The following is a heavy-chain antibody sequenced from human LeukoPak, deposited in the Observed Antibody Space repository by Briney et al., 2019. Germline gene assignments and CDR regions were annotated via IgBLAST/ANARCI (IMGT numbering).Heavy chain of an antibody. Sequence: GGSLRLSCAASGLTLTNYAMMWVRQAPGKGLEWVSSISVSGGSTFYAGSVKGRFTISRDNSKNTLYLQMNSLRAEDTAAYYCAKKNLWVDYWGQGTLVTVSS. D-gene: IGHD2/OR15-2a*01. V-gene: IGHV3-23*01. CDR1: GLTLTNYA. CDR2: ISVSGGST. CDR3: AKKNLWVDY. J-gene: IGHJ4*02.